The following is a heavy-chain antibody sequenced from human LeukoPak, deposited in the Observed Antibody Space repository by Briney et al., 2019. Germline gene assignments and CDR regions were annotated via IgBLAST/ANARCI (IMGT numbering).Heavy chain of an antibody. J-gene: IGHJ4*02. CDR3: AKLCSGGSCYWNY. Sequence: GGSLRLSCSASGFTFSSYAMSWVRQAPGKGLEWVSGISASGGSTDYADSVKGRFTISRDNSKNTLYLQMNNLRAEDTAVYYCAKLCSGGSCYWNYWGQGTLVTVSS. V-gene: IGHV3-23*01. D-gene: IGHD2-15*01. CDR1: GFTFSSYA. CDR2: ISASGGST.